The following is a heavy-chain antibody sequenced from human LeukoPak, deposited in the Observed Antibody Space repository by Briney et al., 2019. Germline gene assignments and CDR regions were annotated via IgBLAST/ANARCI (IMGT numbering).Heavy chain of an antibody. J-gene: IGHJ3*02. CDR1: GGSFSGSY. CDR2: STHSGST. CDR3: ARWRHGYNSVDAFDI. Sequence: SETLSLTCAVYGGSFSGSYWTWIRQPPGKGLEWIGESTHSGSTNYNPSLKSRVTISVDTSKNQFSLKLSSVTAADTAVYYCARWRHGYNSVDAFDIWGQGVMVTVSS. D-gene: IGHD5-24*01. V-gene: IGHV4-34*01.